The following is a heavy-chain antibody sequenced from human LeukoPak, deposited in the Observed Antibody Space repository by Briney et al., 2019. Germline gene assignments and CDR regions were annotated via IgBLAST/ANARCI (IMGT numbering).Heavy chain of an antibody. CDR3: AREGRSGLDV. CDR2: IYHSGST. Sequence: SQTLSLTCAVSGGSISSGGYSWSWIRQPPGKGLEWIGYIYHSGSTYYNPSLKSRVTISVDRSKNQFSLKLSSVTAADTAVYYCAREGRSGLDVWGQGTTVTASS. CDR1: GGSISSGGYS. J-gene: IGHJ6*02. V-gene: IGHV4-30-2*01.